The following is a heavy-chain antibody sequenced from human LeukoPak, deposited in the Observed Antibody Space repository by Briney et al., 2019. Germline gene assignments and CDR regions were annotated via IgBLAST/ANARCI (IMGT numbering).Heavy chain of an antibody. V-gene: IGHV3-66*01. Sequence: GGSLRLSCAASGFTVSSNYMSWVRQAPGKGLEWVSVIYSGGSTYYADSVKGRFTISRDNSKNTLYLQMNSLRAEDTAVYYCAKEVLPYYYGSGSPTWGQGTLVTVSS. CDR3: AKEVLPYYYGSGSPT. CDR1: GFTVSSNY. CDR2: IYSGGST. J-gene: IGHJ4*02. D-gene: IGHD3-10*01.